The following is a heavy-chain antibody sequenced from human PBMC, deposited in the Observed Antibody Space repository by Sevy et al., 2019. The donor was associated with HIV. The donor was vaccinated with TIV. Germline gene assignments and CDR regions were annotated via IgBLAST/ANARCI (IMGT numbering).Heavy chain of an antibody. Sequence: GGSLRLSCAAYGFTFRTYWMSWVRQAPGKGLEWVANIKQDGSEEYYVDSVKGRFTISRDNAKNLLYLQMNSLRAEDTAVYYCARDWALCSGGSCSRGDFDYWGQGTMVTVSS. CDR3: ARDWALCSGGSCSRGDFDY. CDR1: GFTFRTYW. J-gene: IGHJ4*01. V-gene: IGHV3-7*01. CDR2: IKQDGSEE. D-gene: IGHD2-15*01.